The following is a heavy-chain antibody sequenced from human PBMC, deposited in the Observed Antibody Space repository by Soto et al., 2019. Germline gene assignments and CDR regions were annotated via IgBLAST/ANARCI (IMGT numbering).Heavy chain of an antibody. D-gene: IGHD2-15*01. CDR1: GFTFKNYA. CDR2: ISDSGIST. J-gene: IGHJ4*02. CDR3: ANIFGGSPLDY. Sequence: XVSLRLSCEASGFTFKNYAMSWVRQAPGKGLEWVSSISDSGISTYYADSVTGRFTISRDNAKSTVYLQMNSLTAEDTAVYYCANIFGGSPLDYWGQGTLVTVSS. V-gene: IGHV3-23*01.